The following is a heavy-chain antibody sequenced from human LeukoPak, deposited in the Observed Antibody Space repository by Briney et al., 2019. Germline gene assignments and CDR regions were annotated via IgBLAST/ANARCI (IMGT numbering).Heavy chain of an antibody. V-gene: IGHV4-4*02. J-gene: IGHJ4*02. CDR1: GGSISSNNW. CDR2: MYHSGST. Sequence: PSETLSLTCAVSGGSISSNNWWSWVRQPPGKGLEWIGEMYHSGSTNYNPSLKSRVTMSVDTSKNQFSLKLSSVTAADTAVYYCARGEYYYDSSGTGSFDYWGQGTLVTVSS. D-gene: IGHD3-22*01. CDR3: ARGEYYYDSSGTGSFDY.